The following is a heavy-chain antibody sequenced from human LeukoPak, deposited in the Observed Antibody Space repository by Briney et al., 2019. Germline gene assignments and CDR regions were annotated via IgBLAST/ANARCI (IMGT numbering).Heavy chain of an antibody. CDR2: ILYSGST. CDR3: AIRQSAKWGYFDY. CDR1: GGSISSSTYY. D-gene: IGHD1-26*01. J-gene: IGHJ4*02. V-gene: IGHV4-39*01. Sequence: SETLSLTCTVSGGSISSSTYYWGWIRQPPGKGLEWIGIILYSGSTYYNPSLKSRVTISVDTSKSQFSLKLSSVTAAETAVYHCAIRQSAKWGYFDYWGQGTLVTVSS.